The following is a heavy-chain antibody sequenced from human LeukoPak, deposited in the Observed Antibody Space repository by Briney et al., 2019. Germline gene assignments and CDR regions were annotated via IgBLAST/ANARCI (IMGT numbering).Heavy chain of an antibody. Sequence: SETLSLTCAVSGYSISSGYYWIWIRQPPGKGLEWIGSLYHSDSIYYNPSLESRVTMSVDTSKNQFSLKLSFVTAADMAVYYCARQHDSYHYYYVDVWGKGTTVTVSS. D-gene: IGHD6-13*01. CDR2: LYHSDSI. J-gene: IGHJ6*03. CDR3: ARQHDSYHYYYVDV. CDR1: GYSISSGYY. V-gene: IGHV4-38-2*01.